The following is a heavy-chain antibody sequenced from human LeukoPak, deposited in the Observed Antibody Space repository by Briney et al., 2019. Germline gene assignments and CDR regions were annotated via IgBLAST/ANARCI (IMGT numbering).Heavy chain of an antibody. J-gene: IGHJ4*02. D-gene: IGHD2-15*01. Sequence: GGSLRLSCAASGFTFSDYYVSSSRQAPGKRLGGVSYISSSGSTRYYAASVKCRFTISRDNAKNSLYLQMNSLRAEDTAVYSCARECSGCSCYPDYWGQGTLVTVSS. V-gene: IGHV3-11*01. CDR3: ARECSGCSCYPDY. CDR1: GFTFSDYY. CDR2: ISSSGSTR.